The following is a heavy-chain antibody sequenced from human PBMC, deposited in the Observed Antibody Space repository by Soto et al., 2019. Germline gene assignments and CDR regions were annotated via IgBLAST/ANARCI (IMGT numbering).Heavy chain of an antibody. D-gene: IGHD3-10*01. CDR2: TYYRSKWYN. CDR1: GDSVSSNSAA. Sequence: PSQTLSLTCAISGDSVSSNSAAWNWIRQSPSRGLKWLGRTYYRSKWYNDYAVSVKSRITINPDTAKNQFSLKLSSVTAADTAVYYCARQYYFGSGSYYNRPFDFWGQGTLVTVSS. J-gene: IGHJ4*02. CDR3: ARQYYFGSGSYYNRPFDF. V-gene: IGHV6-1*01.